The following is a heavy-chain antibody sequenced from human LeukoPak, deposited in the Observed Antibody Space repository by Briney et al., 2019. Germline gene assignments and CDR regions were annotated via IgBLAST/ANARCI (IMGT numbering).Heavy chain of an antibody. CDR3: ASSVVPAAMLYYYGMDV. CDR1: GHTFTDYY. D-gene: IGHD2-2*01. CDR2: MNPSNGGT. V-gene: IGHV1-2*02. J-gene: IGHJ6*02. Sequence: ASVKVSCKASGHTFTDYYIHWVRQAPGQGLEWMGWMNPSNGGTRYAQKFQGRVTTTRDTSISTAYMELSSLRSDDTAVYFCASSVVPAAMLYYYGMDVWGQGTTVIVSS.